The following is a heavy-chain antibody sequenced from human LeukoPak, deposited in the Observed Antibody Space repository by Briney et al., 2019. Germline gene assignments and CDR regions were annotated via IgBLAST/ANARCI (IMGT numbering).Heavy chain of an antibody. Sequence: GGSLRLSCAASGFSFNSDWMDWVRQAPGKGLEWVANIKHDGSEKNCLDSVKGRFTISRDNFKNTLYLQMNRLRAEDTAVYYCAKDVLSGYYDSGFGFWGQGTLVTVSS. V-gene: IGHV3-7*03. CDR1: GFSFNSDW. D-gene: IGHD3-22*01. CDR3: AKDVLSGYYDSGFGF. J-gene: IGHJ4*02. CDR2: IKHDGSEK.